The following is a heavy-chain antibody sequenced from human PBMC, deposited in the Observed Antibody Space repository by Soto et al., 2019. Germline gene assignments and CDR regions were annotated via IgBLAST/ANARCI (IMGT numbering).Heavy chain of an antibody. Sequence: ASVKVSCKASGYTFTSYAMHWVRQAPGQRLEWMGWINAGNGNTKYSQKFQGRVTITRDTSASTAYMELSSLRSEDTAVYYCASNIVVVTAIPSVFDYWGQGTLVTAPQ. V-gene: IGHV1-3*01. CDR3: ASNIVVVTAIPSVFDY. CDR1: GYTFTSYA. D-gene: IGHD2-21*02. CDR2: INAGNGNT. J-gene: IGHJ4*02.